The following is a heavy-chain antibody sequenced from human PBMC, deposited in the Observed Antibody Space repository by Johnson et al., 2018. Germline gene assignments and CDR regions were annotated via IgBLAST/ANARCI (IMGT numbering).Heavy chain of an antibody. J-gene: IGHJ4*02. Sequence: VQLVESGGGVVQPGRSLRLSCAASGFTFSSYAMHWVRQAPGKGLEWVAVISYDGSNNYFADSVKGRFTISRDNSKNTLYLQMNSRKAEDTAVYYCARVAGGSGSPLDYFDYWGQGTLVTVSS. CDR2: ISYDGSNN. D-gene: IGHD3-10*01. CDR3: ARVAGGSGSPLDYFDY. CDR1: GFTFSSYA. V-gene: IGHV3-30-3*01.